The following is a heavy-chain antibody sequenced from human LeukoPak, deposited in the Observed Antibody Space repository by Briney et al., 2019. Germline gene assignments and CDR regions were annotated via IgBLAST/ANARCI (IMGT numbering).Heavy chain of an antibody. CDR2: ISYDGSNK. V-gene: IGHV3-30*18. CDR1: GFTFSSYG. CDR3: AKWLEGYRPDFDY. J-gene: IGHJ4*02. D-gene: IGHD5-24*01. Sequence: GRSLRLSCAASGFTFSSYGMHWVRQAPGKGLEWVAVISYDGSNKYYADSVKGRFTISRDNSKNTLYLQMYSLRAEDTAVYYCAKWLEGYRPDFDYWGQGTLVTVSS.